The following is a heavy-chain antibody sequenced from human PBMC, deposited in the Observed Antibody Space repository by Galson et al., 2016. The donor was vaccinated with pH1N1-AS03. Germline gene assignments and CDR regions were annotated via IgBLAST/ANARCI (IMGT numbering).Heavy chain of an antibody. Sequence: TLSLTCSVSGGSISSGSHYWSWIRQPAGKGLEWIGRIDISGNTNYNPSLRGRVTISADTSKNQFSLKLNSVTAADTAVYYCAKGAVDAAVGDGFDIWGQGTMVTVSS. CDR2: IDISGNT. CDR3: AKGAVDAAVGDGFDI. V-gene: IGHV4-61*02. D-gene: IGHD5-18*01. CDR1: GGSISSGSHY. J-gene: IGHJ3*02.